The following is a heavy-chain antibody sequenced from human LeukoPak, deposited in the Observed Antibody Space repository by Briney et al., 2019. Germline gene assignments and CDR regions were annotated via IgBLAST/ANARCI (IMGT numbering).Heavy chain of an antibody. D-gene: IGHD5-18*01. CDR3: ARGRGRYSYGDKAAGPFLYYMDV. V-gene: IGHV4-39*01. J-gene: IGHJ6*03. CDR2: IYYSGTT. CDR1: GGSINYSDDY. Sequence: SETLSLTCTFSGGSINYSDDYWGWIRQPPGKGLEWIGSIYYSGTTYYNPSLKSRVTISVDTSKNQFSLKLSSVTAADTAVYYCARGRGRYSYGDKAAGPFLYYMDVWGKGTTVTVSS.